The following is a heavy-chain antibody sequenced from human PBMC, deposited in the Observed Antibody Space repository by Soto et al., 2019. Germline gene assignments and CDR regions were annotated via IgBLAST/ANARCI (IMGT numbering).Heavy chain of an antibody. CDR1: GYSFTSYW. V-gene: IGHV5-10-1*01. Sequence: GESLKISCQGSGYSFTSYWISWVRQLPGKGLEWMGRIDPSDSYTNYSPSFQGHVTISAAKSISTAYLQWSSLKASDTAMYYCARSTTGTTYSDYGMDVWGQGTTVTVSS. J-gene: IGHJ6*02. D-gene: IGHD4-17*01. CDR2: IDPSDSYT. CDR3: ARSTTGTTYSDYGMDV.